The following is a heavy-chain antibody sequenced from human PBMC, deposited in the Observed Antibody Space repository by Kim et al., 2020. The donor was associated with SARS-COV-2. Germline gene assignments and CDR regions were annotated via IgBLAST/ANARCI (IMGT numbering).Heavy chain of an antibody. J-gene: IGHJ4*02. CDR1: GFTFSGYA. V-gene: IGHV3-23*01. D-gene: IGHD3-10*01. CDR2: ISGSGDRT. CDR3: AKDRGEGAQPRLWFGTD. Sequence: GGSLRLSCAASGFTFSGYAMSWVRQAPGKGLEWVSVISGSGDRTYYADSVKGRFTISRDNSKNMVYLEVNSLRAEDTAVYFCAKDRGEGAQPRLWFGTDWGQGTLVTVSS.